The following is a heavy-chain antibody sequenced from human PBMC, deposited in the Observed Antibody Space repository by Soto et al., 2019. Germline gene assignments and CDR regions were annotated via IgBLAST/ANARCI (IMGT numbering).Heavy chain of an antibody. J-gene: IGHJ4*02. Sequence: SETLSLTCTVSGGSINSSSYYWGWIRQPPGKGLEWIGSIYYSGSTYYNPSLKSRVTILVDTSKNQFSLKLSSVTAADTAVYYCARTQRIRGYSYGPRGLPDYWGQGTLVTVSS. CDR2: IYYSGST. D-gene: IGHD5-18*01. V-gene: IGHV4-39*07. CDR1: GGSINSSSYY. CDR3: ARTQRIRGYSYGPRGLPDY.